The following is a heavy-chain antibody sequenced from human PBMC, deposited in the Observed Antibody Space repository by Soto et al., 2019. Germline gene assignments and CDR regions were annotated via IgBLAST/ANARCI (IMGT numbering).Heavy chain of an antibody. CDR3: ARGYTGYCSGGTCYWFDP. CDR2: ISSSASHI. J-gene: IGHJ5*02. CDR1: GFTFSNAW. V-gene: IGHV3-21*01. Sequence: GSLRLSCAASGFTFSNAWINWVRQAPGKGLEWVSSISSSASHINYADSVKGRFTISRDNAKKSLYLQMNSLRAEDTAVYYCARGYTGYCSGGTCYWFDPWGQGTLVTVSS. D-gene: IGHD2-15*01.